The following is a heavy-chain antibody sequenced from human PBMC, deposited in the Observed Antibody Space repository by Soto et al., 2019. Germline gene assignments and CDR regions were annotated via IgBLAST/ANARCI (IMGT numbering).Heavy chain of an antibody. D-gene: IGHD2-2*01. V-gene: IGHV3-21*01. CDR2: ISKSDYT. Sequence: GGSLRLSCTVSGFAFNNYGINWVCQAPGKGLEWVSSISKSDYTYYSDSVKGRFTISRDNAKNSVSLQMNTLRVEDTAVYYCAREDSIIIPAVSDFWGQGTLVTVSS. CDR3: AREDSIIIPAVSDF. CDR1: GFAFNNYG. J-gene: IGHJ4*02.